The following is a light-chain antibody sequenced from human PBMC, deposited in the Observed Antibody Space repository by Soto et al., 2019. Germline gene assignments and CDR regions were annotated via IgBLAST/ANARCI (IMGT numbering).Light chain of an antibody. J-gene: IGKJ5*01. Sequence: IVWTQSPATLSLSPGERATLSCRASQSVKTFLVWYQQRPGQAPRLLIYDTSNRATGIPARFSGSGSGTDFTLTISSLEPEDFAVYYCQQRSNWPLITFGQGTRLEI. CDR2: DTS. V-gene: IGKV3-11*01. CDR1: QSVKTF. CDR3: QQRSNWPLIT.